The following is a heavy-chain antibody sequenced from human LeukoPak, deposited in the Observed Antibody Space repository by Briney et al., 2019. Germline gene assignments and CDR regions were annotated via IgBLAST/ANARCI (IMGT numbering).Heavy chain of an antibody. CDR2: FDPEDGES. V-gene: IGHV1-24*01. J-gene: IGHJ4*02. D-gene: IGHD5-24*01. CDR3: STVRGGGYNVGDY. Sequence: GASVTVSCKVSVYTHTDLSMHWVRQAPGKGLEWMGGFDPEDGESIYAQKFQGRVTMTEDTSTDTAYMELSSLRSEDTAVYYCSTVRGGGYNVGDYWGQGTLVTVSS. CDR1: VYTHTDLS.